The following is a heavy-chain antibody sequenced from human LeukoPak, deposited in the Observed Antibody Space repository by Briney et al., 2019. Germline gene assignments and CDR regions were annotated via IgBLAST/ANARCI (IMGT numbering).Heavy chain of an antibody. CDR1: GGSISSYY. V-gene: IGHV4-59*01. CDR2: IYYSGST. Sequence: SETLSLTCTVSGGSISSYYWSWIRQPPGKGLEWIGYIYYSGSTNYNPSLKSRVTISVDTSKNQFSLKLSSVTAADTAVYYCARGTYYYDSSGYSFDYWGQGTLVTVSS. CDR3: ARGTYYYDSSGYSFDY. D-gene: IGHD3-22*01. J-gene: IGHJ4*02.